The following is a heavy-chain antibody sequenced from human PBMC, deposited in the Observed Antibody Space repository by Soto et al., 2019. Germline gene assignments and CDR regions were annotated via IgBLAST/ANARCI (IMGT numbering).Heavy chain of an antibody. CDR3: AKDGNWNYPQSPDH. J-gene: IGHJ4*02. CDR2: ISYDGSNK. D-gene: IGHD1-7*01. V-gene: IGHV3-30*18. CDR1: GFTFSSYA. Sequence: PGGSLRLSCVASGFTFSSYAMHWVRQAPGKGLEWVTLISYDGSNKYYADSVKGRFTISRDNSKNTLYLQMNSLRGEDTAVYYCAKDGNWNYPQSPDHWGQGTLVTVSS.